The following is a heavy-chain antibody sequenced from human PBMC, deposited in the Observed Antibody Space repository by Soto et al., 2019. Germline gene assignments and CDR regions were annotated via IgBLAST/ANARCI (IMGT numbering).Heavy chain of an antibody. D-gene: IGHD3-22*01. CDR2: ISGRGDST. V-gene: IGHV3-23*01. CDR3: AKKVESSGWEYYFDY. J-gene: IGHJ4*02. Sequence: GGSLRLSCAASGFTFSSYAMNWVRQAPGKGLEWVSSISGRGDSTYYADSVKGRFTISRDNSKNTLYLQMSSLRAEDTALYYCAKKVESSGWEYYFDYWGQGTLVTVSS. CDR1: GFTFSSYA.